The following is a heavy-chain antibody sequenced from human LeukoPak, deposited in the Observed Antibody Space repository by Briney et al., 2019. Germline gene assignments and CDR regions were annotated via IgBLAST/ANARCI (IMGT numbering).Heavy chain of an antibody. CDR3: ARVSTIFGVVYNYMDV. Sequence: PGGSLRLSCAASGFTFSDYYMSWIRQAPGKGLEWVPYISSSGSTIYYADSVKGRFTISRDNAKNSLYLQMNSLRAEDTAVYYCARVSTIFGVVYNYMDVWGKGTTVTVSS. D-gene: IGHD3-3*01. CDR2: ISSSGSTI. J-gene: IGHJ6*03. CDR1: GFTFSDYY. V-gene: IGHV3-11*04.